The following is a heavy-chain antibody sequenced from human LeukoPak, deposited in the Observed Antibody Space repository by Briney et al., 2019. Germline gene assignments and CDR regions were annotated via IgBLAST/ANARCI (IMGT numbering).Heavy chain of an antibody. Sequence: SETLSLTCTVSGASISSYYWTWIRQPPGKGLEWIGYIYTSGSTNYNPSLKSRVTISVDTSKNQFSLKLSSVTAADTAVYYCARGDSSGYYPFDYWGQGTLVTVSS. D-gene: IGHD3-22*01. J-gene: IGHJ4*02. CDR1: GASISSYY. V-gene: IGHV4-4*09. CDR2: IYTSGST. CDR3: ARGDSSGYYPFDY.